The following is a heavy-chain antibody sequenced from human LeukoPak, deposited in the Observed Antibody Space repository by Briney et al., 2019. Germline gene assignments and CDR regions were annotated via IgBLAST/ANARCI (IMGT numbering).Heavy chain of an antibody. D-gene: IGHD3-3*01. CDR2: INPNSGGT. CDR3: ARDSELYYDFWSGYPSPGYFDY. V-gene: IGHV1-2*02. CDR1: GYTFTGYY. J-gene: IGHJ4*02. Sequence: ASVKVSCKASGYTFTGYYMHWVRQAPGQGLEWMGWINPNSGGTNYAQKFQGRVTITRDTSISTAYMELSRLRSDDTAVYYCARDSELYYDFWSGYPSPGYFDYWGQGTLVTVSS.